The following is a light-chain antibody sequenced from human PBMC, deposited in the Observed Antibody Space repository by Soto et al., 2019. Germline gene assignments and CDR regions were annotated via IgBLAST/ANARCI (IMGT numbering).Light chain of an antibody. CDR3: QQYGSSPPYT. CDR1: QSVSNNY. V-gene: IGKV3-20*01. J-gene: IGKJ2*01. Sequence: EFVLTQSPGTLSLSPGERATLSCRASQSVSNNYLAWYQQKPGQAPRLLIYGASSRATGIPDRFSGSGSGTAFTLTISRLEADDGAVYYCQQYGSSPPYTFGQGTKLEIK. CDR2: GAS.